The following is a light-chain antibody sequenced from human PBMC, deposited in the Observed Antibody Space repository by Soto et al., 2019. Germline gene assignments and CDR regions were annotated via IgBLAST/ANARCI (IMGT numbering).Light chain of an antibody. CDR2: DAS. CDR1: QSVSSSY. J-gene: IGKJ5*01. CDR3: QQRRELPIT. V-gene: IGKV3-11*01. Sequence: EIVLTQSPGTLSLSPGERATLSCRASQSVSSSYLAWYQQKPGQAPRLLIYDASNRATGIPARFSGSGSGTDFTLTISSLEPEDFAVYYCQQRRELPITFGQGTRLEIK.